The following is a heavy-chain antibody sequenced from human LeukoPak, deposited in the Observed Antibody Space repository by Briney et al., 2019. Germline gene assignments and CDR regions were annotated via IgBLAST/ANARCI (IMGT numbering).Heavy chain of an antibody. D-gene: IGHD6-13*01. CDR1: GFTFSSYG. CDR2: IRGSGSSK. V-gene: IGHV3-33*08. J-gene: IGHJ6*04. CDR3: ARPGSPWGAEAGDLSSMLV. Sequence: GGLLRLSCAASGFTFSSYGMNWVRQAPGKGLEWVAAIRGSGSSKYYADSVKGRFTISRDNSKNTLYLQLNSLRADDTAQYDCARPGSPWGAEAGDLSSMLVWGKGTAVTVSS.